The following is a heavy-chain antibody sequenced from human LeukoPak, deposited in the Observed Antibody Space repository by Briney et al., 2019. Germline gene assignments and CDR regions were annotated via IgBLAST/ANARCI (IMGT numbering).Heavy chain of an antibody. D-gene: IGHD6-13*01. CDR2: IKSKTEGGTT. CDR3: TTSSSWPGAFDI. CDR1: GFPYSNAW. J-gene: IGHJ3*02. V-gene: IGHV3-15*01. Sequence: GGSLSLFCAASGFPYSNAWVRGLRRAPGRGLEWVGRIKSKTEGGTTDYAAPVKGRFTISRDDSKNTLYLQMNSLKTEDTAVYYCTTSSSWPGAFDIWGQGTMVTVSS.